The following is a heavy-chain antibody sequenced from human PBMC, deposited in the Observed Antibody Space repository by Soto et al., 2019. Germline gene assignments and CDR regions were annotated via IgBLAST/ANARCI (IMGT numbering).Heavy chain of an antibody. CDR1: GGTFSSYA. CDR3: ARALRIAAAGTHNYYYGMDV. V-gene: IGHV1-69*13. D-gene: IGHD6-13*01. Sequence: ASVKVSCKASGGTFSSYAISWVRQAPGQGLEWMGGIIPIFGTANYAQKFQGRVTITADESTSTAYMELSSLRSEDTAVYYCARALRIAAAGTHNYYYGMDVWGQGTTVTVSS. CDR2: IIPIFGTA. J-gene: IGHJ6*02.